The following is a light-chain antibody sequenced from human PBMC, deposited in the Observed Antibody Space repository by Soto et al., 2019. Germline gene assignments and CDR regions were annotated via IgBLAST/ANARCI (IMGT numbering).Light chain of an antibody. V-gene: IGKV1-5*01. Sequence: DIPMTQSPSTLSASVGDRVTITCRASQSISSWLAWYQQKPGKAPKLLIYDASSLESGVPSRFSGSGSGKEFTLTITSVQPDDFATYCWQQYNSYPWTCGQGTKVEIK. CDR1: QSISSW. CDR3: QQYNSYPWT. CDR2: DAS. J-gene: IGKJ1*01.